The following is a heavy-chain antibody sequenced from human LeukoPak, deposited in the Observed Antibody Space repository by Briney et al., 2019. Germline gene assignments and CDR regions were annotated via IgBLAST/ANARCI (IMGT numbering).Heavy chain of an antibody. CDR3: ARDARSRGSGSYLDY. Sequence: GGSLRLSCAASGFTVSSNYMSWVRQAPGKGLEWVSVIYSGGSTYYADSMKGRFTISRDNSKNTLYLQMNSLRAEDTAVYYCARDARSRGSGSYLDYWGQGTLVTVSS. J-gene: IGHJ4*02. CDR2: IYSGGST. D-gene: IGHD3-10*01. V-gene: IGHV3-53*01. CDR1: GFTVSSNY.